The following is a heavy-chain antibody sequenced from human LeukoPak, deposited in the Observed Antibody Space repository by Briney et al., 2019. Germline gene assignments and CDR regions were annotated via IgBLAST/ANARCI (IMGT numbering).Heavy chain of an antibody. J-gene: IGHJ6*02. V-gene: IGHV1-8*02. CDR3: ARTYCSGGSCHQRYYYYGMDV. Sequence: ASVKVSCKASGYTFTSYGISWVRQAPGQGLEWMGWMNPNSGNTGYAQKFQGRVTMTRNTSISTAYMELSSLRSEDTAVYYCARTYCSGGSCHQRYYYYGMDVWGQGTTVTVSS. D-gene: IGHD2-15*01. CDR1: GYTFTSYG. CDR2: MNPNSGNT.